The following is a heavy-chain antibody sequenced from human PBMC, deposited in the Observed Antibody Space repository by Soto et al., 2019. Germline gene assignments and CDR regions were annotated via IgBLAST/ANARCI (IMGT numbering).Heavy chain of an antibody. V-gene: IGHV3-48*02. D-gene: IGHD2-15*01. CDR1: GFTFSSYS. J-gene: IGHJ4*02. CDR3: AGLGGGSA. CDR2: ITSNSDTI. Sequence: EVQLVESGGDLVQPGGPLTLSCAASGFTFSSYSMNWVRQAPGKGLEWVSYITSNSDTIYYADSVKGRFTISRDNAKNSLYLHMNSLRDEDTAVYYCAGLGGGSAWGQGTLVTVSS.